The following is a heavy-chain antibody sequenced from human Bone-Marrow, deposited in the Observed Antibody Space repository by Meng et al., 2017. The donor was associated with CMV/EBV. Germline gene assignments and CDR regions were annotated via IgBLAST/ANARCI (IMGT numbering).Heavy chain of an antibody. CDR2: MNPNSGNT. CDR1: GYTFTSYG. D-gene: IGHD2-21*02. J-gene: IGHJ4*02. CDR3: ATQWTVVTIWLLKSLDF. Sequence: ASVKVSCKASGYTFTSYGISWVRQAPGQGLEWMGWMNPNSGNTGYAQKFQGRVTMTRNTSISTAYMELSSLRSEDTAVYYCATQWTVVTIWLLKSLDFWGPGTLVTVSS. V-gene: IGHV1-8*02.